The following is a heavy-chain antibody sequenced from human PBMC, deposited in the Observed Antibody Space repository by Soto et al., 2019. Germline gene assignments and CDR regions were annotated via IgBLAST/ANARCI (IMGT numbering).Heavy chain of an antibody. D-gene: IGHD3-22*01. CDR1: GFTFNGYG. CDR3: ARDAYYDTSGTAGY. J-gene: IGHJ4*02. Sequence: GGSLRLSCAASGFTFNGYGLHWVRQAPGKGLEWVAVISYDGGNNYYADSVKGRFTISGDNSKNTLYLQLNSVGAEDTAVYYCARDAYYDTSGTAGYWGQGTLVTVSS. CDR2: ISYDGGNN. V-gene: IGHV3-30*03.